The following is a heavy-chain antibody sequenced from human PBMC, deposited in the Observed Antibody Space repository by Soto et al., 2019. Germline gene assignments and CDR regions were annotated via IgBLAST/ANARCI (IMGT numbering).Heavy chain of an antibody. Sequence: EVQLVESGGGLVQPGGSLRLSCEAYGFTFSDHYMDWVRQAPGKGLEWVGRIRDRANSYTTEYAASVKGRFSVSRDDSKNSLFLQMSSLQTEDTAVYHCARGSSRFQDPYYYYAMDVWGQGTTVTVSS. J-gene: IGHJ6*02. V-gene: IGHV3-72*01. CDR3: ARGSSRFQDPYYYYAMDV. CDR1: GFTFSDHY. D-gene: IGHD6-13*01. CDR2: IRDRANSYTT.